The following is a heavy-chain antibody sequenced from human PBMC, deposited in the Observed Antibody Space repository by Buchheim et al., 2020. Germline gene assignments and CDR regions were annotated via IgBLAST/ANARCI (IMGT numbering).Heavy chain of an antibody. V-gene: IGHV3-30*18. J-gene: IGHJ4*02. CDR3: AKEMLQYGYGYPDY. CDR2: ISYDGSSQ. D-gene: IGHD5-18*01. Sequence: VQLVESGGGVVQPGGSLRLSCAASGFTFGHFGTHWVRQAPGKGLEWVALISYDGSSQHYADSVKGRFTISRDNSKNSLFFHMNNLRPEDTAVYYCAKEMLQYGYGYPDYWGEGTL. CDR1: GFTFGHFG.